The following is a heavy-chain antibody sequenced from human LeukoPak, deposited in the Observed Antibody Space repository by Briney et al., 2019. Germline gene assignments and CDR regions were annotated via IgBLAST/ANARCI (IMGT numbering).Heavy chain of an antibody. CDR1: GYTFTSYD. Sequence: GASVKVSCKASGYTFTSYDINWVRQATGQGLEWMGWMNPNSGNTGYAQKFQGRVTMTRNTSISTAYMELSSLRSEDTAVYYCAGVGYYDSSGYYSPQKAFDYWGQGTLVTVSS. J-gene: IGHJ4*02. V-gene: IGHV1-8*01. CDR3: AGVGYYDSSGYYSPQKAFDY. D-gene: IGHD3-22*01. CDR2: MNPNSGNT.